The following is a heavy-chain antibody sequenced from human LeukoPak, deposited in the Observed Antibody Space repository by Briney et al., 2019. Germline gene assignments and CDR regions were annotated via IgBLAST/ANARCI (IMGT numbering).Heavy chain of an antibody. CDR3: AREDPQGAFDI. Sequence: SETLSLTCAVSGYSISSGYYWGWIRRPPGKGLEWIGSIYHSGSTYYNPSLKSRVTISVDTSKNQFSLKLSSVTAADTAVYYCAREDPQGAFDIWGQGTMVTVSS. V-gene: IGHV4-38-2*02. CDR1: GYSISSGYY. CDR2: IYHSGST. J-gene: IGHJ3*02.